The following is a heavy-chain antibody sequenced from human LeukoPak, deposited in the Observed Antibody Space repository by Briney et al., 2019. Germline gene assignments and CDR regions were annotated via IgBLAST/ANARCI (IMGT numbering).Heavy chain of an antibody. V-gene: IGHV3-33*01. CDR1: GFTFSTYG. CDR2: IWYDGSNK. D-gene: IGHD6-19*01. J-gene: IGHJ4*02. CDR3: ARDRQWLETTPDY. Sequence: GGSLRLSCAASGFTFSTYGMHWVRQTPGKGLEWVAVIWYDGSNKDYADSLKGRFTISRDNSKNTLYLQMNSLRAEDTAMYYCARDRQWLETTPDYWGQGTLVTVSS.